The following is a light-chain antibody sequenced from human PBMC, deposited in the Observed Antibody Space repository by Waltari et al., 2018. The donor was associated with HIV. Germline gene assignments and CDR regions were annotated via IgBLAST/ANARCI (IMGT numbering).Light chain of an antibody. J-gene: IGKJ4*01. CDR1: QTVGLN. CDR2: GAF. Sequence: DILLTQSPSTLSVSPGVRGTLSCRASQTVGLNLAWYKQRPGQPPKLLVYGAFIRGSGVSSRFSGSGSGTEFTLTITSVRSEDFAMYFCQQYDVWPLTFGGGT. CDR3: QQYDVWPLT. V-gene: IGKV3-15*01.